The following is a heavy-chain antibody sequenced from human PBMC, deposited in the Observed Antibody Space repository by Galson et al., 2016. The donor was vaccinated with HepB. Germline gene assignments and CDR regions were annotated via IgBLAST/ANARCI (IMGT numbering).Heavy chain of an antibody. Sequence: SETLSLTCAVYGGSFSGYYWSWIRQPPGKGLEWIGEINHSGSTNYNPSLKSRVTISVDTSKNQFSLTLNSVTAADTAVYYCARSSGTSTGDLQHWGQGTLASVSS. CDR1: GGSFSGYY. CDR2: INHSGST. D-gene: IGHD2-8*02. CDR3: ARSSGTSTGDLQH. V-gene: IGHV4-34*01. J-gene: IGHJ1*01.